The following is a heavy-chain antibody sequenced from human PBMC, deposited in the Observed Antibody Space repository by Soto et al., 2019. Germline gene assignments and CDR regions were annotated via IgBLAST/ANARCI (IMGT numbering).Heavy chain of an antibody. Sequence: ASVKVSCKASGYTFTSYYLHWVRQAPGQGLEWMGLIKPSGGGTIYAQNLQGRVTMTRDTSTSTVYMELSSLRSEDTAMYYCARGEFFIRTSCYHDGLDVWGQGTTDPVS. D-gene: IGHD2-2*01. CDR2: IKPSGGGT. V-gene: IGHV1-46*04. CDR3: ARGEFFIRTSCYHDGLDV. J-gene: IGHJ6*02. CDR1: GYTFTSYY.